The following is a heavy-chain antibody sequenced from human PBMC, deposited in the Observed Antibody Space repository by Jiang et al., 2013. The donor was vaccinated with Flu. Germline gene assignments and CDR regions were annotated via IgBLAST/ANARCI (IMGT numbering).Heavy chain of an antibody. D-gene: IGHD3-9*01. V-gene: IGHV1-2*02. CDR1: GYTFTGYY. Sequence: VQLVESGAEVKKPGASVKVSCKASGYTFTGYYMHWVRQAPGQGLEWMGWINPNSGGTNYAQKFQGRVTMTRDTSISTAYMELSRLRSDDTAVYYCASWKDILTGYPYYYYGMDVWGQGTTVTVSS. J-gene: IGHJ6*02. CDR2: INPNSGGT. CDR3: ASWKDILTGYPYYYYGMDV.